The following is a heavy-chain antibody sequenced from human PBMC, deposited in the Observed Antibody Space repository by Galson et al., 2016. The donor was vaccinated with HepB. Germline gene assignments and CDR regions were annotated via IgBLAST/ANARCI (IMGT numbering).Heavy chain of an antibody. CDR3: VRDPNGLEILPFYFDS. CDR2: ILPIFKMA. D-gene: IGHD2-8*01. J-gene: IGHJ4*02. V-gene: IGHV1-69*04. Sequence: SVKVSCKASGVTFNRFAINWVRQAPGQGFEWMGRILPIFKMANYPQKLQGRVSITADKSTTTVYMELRSLTFEDTAVYYCVRDPNGLEILPFYFDSWGQGTPVSVSS. CDR1: GVTFNRFA.